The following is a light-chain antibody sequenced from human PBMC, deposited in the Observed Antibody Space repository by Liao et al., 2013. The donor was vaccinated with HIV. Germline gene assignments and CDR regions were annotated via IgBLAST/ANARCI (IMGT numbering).Light chain of an antibody. J-gene: IGLJ2*01. CDR2: FDD. Sequence: SYVLTQPPSVSAAPGQTARITCGGNDIEAKSVHWYQQKPGQAPVVVIYFDDDRPAGIPERFSGSNSGNTATLTINRVEAGDEADYYCQVWDSSRDHVVFGGGTKLTVL. CDR1: DIEAKS. V-gene: IGLV3-21*04. CDR3: QVWDSSRDHVV.